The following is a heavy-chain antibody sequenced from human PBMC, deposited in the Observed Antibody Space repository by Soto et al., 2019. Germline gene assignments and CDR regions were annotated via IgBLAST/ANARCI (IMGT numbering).Heavy chain of an antibody. V-gene: IGHV3-23*01. CDR3: AKVNTAMVTDAFDI. CDR2: LSGSGTST. D-gene: IGHD5-18*01. J-gene: IGHJ3*02. Sequence: GGSLRLSCAASGFTFSNYAMGWVRQAPGKGLECVSLLSGSGTSTYYGDSVKGRFTISRDNSKNTMYLQMNSLRAEDTAVYYCAKVNTAMVTDAFDIWGQGTTVTVSS. CDR1: GFTFSNYA.